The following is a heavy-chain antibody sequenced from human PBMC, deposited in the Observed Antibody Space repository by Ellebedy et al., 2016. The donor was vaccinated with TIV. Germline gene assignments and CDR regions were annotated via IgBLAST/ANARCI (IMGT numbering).Heavy chain of an antibody. V-gene: IGHV3-64D*09. CDR3: LRPYDY. J-gene: IGHJ4*02. Sequence: GGSLRLSCSASGFTFSSNSMHWVRQAPGKGLEYVSAITTTGGTTYYADSVKGRFTISRDNSKNTLYLQMSSLRPEDTAVSYCLRPYDYWGQGIVVTVTS. CDR2: ITTTGGTT. CDR1: GFTFSSNS.